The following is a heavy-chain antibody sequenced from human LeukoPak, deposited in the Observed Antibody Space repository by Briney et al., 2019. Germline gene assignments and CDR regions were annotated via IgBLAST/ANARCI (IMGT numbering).Heavy chain of an antibody. V-gene: IGHV4-34*01. Sequence: SETLSLTCAVYGGSFSGYYWSWIRQPPGKGLEWIGEINHSGSANYNPSLKSRVTISVDTSKNQFSLELSSVTAADTAVYYCARDSPPDCSGGSCYYYYGMDVWGQGTTVTVSS. J-gene: IGHJ6*02. CDR1: GGSFSGYY. CDR2: INHSGSA. CDR3: ARDSPPDCSGGSCYYYYGMDV. D-gene: IGHD2-15*01.